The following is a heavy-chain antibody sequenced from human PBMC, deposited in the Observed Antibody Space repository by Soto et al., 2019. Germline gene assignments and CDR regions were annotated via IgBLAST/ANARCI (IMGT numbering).Heavy chain of an antibody. CDR1: AGSFSGYY. D-gene: IGHD6-13*01. J-gene: IGHJ6*02. V-gene: IGHV4-34*01. Sequence: PSETLLLTCDVYAGSFSGYYWSSIRHLAGKGLEWIGEINHSGSTNYNPSLKSRVTISVDTSKNQFSLKLTSVPAADTAVYYCARRQGSSWYYYYYYGMDVWGQGTTVTVSS. CDR3: ARRQGSSWYYYYYYGMDV. CDR2: INHSGST.